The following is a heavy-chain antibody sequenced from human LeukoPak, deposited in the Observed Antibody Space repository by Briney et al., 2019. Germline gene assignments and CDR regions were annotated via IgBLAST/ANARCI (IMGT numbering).Heavy chain of an antibody. D-gene: IGHD1-26*01. CDR3: ARDSRSGSYASDAFDI. Sequence: PGRSLGLSCAASGFTFSSYAMHWVRQAPGKGLEWVAVISYDGSNKYYADSVKGRFTISRDNSKNTLYLQMNSLRAEDTAVYYCARDSRSGSYASDAFDIWGQGTMVTVSS. CDR1: GFTFSSYA. CDR2: ISYDGSNK. V-gene: IGHV3-30-3*01. J-gene: IGHJ3*02.